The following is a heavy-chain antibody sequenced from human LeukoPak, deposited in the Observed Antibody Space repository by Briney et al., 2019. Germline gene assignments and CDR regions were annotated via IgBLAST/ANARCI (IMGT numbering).Heavy chain of an antibody. D-gene: IGHD5-18*01. CDR2: ISSSSSYI. V-gene: IGHV3-21*05. Sequence: TGGSLRLSCAASGFTFRSYEMNWVRQAPGKGLEWVSYISSSSSYIYYADSVKGRFTISRDNAKNSLYLQMNSLRAEDTAVYYCAREDTAMVWEISDAFDIWGQGTMVTVSS. J-gene: IGHJ3*02. CDR3: AREDTAMVWEISDAFDI. CDR1: GFTFRSYE.